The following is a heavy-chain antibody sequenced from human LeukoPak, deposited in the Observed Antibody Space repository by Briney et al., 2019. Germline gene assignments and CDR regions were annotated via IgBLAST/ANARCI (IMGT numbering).Heavy chain of an antibody. CDR3: ARSPVAGFLYYFDY. D-gene: IGHD6-19*01. CDR2: ISYDGSNK. J-gene: IGHJ4*02. Sequence: GGSLRLSCAASGFTFSSYAMHWVRQAPGKGLEWVAVISYDGSNKYYADSVKGRFTISRDNAKNSLYLQMNSLRAEDTAVYYCARSPVAGFLYYFDYWGQGTLVTVSS. CDR1: GFTFSSYA. V-gene: IGHV3-30-3*01.